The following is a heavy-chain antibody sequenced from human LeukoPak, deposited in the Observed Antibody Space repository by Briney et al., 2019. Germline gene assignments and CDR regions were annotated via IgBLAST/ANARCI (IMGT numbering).Heavy chain of an antibody. Sequence: GASVKVSCKASGYTFTGYYMHWVRQAPGQGLEWMGWINPNSGGTNYAQKFQGRVTMTRDTSISTAYMELSRLRPDDTAVYYCARLQQQISRSYFPRGFFFDYWGQGTLVTVSS. V-gene: IGHV1-2*02. D-gene: IGHD1-26*01. J-gene: IGHJ4*02. CDR3: ARLQQQISRSYFPRGFFFDY. CDR2: INPNSGGT. CDR1: GYTFTGYY.